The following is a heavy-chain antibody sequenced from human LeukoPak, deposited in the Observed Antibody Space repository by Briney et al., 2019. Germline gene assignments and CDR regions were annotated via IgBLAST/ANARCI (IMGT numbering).Heavy chain of an antibody. D-gene: IGHD4-17*01. CDR1: GYTFTTYA. CDR3: ARPDYGDTPPRY. CDR2: INAGNGNT. J-gene: IGHJ4*02. Sequence: ASVKVSCKASGYTFTTYAMHWVRQAPGQRLEWMGWINAGNGNTKYSQKFQGRVTITSDTSASTAYMELSSLRSEDTAVYYCARPDYGDTPPRYWGQGTLATVSS. V-gene: IGHV1-3*01.